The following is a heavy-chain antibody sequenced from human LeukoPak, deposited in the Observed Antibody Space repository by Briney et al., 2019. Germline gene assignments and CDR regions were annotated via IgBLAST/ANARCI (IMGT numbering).Heavy chain of an antibody. Sequence: PGGSLRLSCATSGFTLRHYWMSWLRQAPGKGLVWVARSKYDGSTTFYAESVKGRFTISRDNARNTLYLQMNSLRVDDTAVYYCAKSDWFDPWGRGTLVTVSS. CDR3: AKSDWFDP. CDR1: GFTLRHYW. J-gene: IGHJ5*02. CDR2: SKYDGSTT. V-gene: IGHV3-74*01.